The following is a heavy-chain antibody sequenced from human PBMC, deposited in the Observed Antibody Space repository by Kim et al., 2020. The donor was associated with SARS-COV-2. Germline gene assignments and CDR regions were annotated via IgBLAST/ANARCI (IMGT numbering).Heavy chain of an antibody. CDR1: GSTFRTYA. D-gene: IGHD3-16*01. J-gene: IGHJ4*02. CDR2: ISYDGRNE. V-gene: IGHV3-30*04. CDR3: ARDRFGSVVRGVDY. Sequence: GGSLRLSCADSGSTFRTYAMHGVREAPGKGLEWVAVISYDGRNEYYADSVKGRFTISRDNSKNTLYLQMNSLRVEDTAMYHCARDRFGSVVRGVDYWGQGTLVTDSS.